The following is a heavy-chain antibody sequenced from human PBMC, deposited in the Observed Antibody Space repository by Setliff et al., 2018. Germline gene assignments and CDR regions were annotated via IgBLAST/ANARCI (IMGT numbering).Heavy chain of an antibody. J-gene: IGHJ6*02. V-gene: IGHV1-2*04. D-gene: IGHD3-3*01. CDR2: INPNSGGT. CDR1: GYTFTGYY. CDR3: ARGPRITIFGVVSLSLYGMDV. Sequence: GESLKVSCKASGYTFTGYYMHWVRQAPGQGLEWMGWINPNSGGTNYAQKFQGWVTMTRDTSISTAYMELSRLRSDDTAVYYCARGPRITIFGVVSLSLYGMDVWGQGTTVTVSS.